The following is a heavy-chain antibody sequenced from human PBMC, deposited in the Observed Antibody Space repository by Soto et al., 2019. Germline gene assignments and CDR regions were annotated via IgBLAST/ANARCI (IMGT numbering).Heavy chain of an antibody. Sequence: SETLSLTCTVSGGSISSGGYYWSWIRQHPGKGLEWIGYIYYSGSTYYNPSLKSRVTISVDTSKNQFSLKLSSVTAADTAVYYCARDLRAAPSTSFPYYYYMDVWGKGTTVTVSS. J-gene: IGHJ6*03. V-gene: IGHV4-31*03. D-gene: IGHD2-2*01. CDR1: GGSISSGGYY. CDR2: IYYSGST. CDR3: ARDLRAAPSTSFPYYYYMDV.